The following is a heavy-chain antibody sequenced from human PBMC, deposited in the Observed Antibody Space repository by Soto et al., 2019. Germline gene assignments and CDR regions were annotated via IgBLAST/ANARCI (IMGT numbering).Heavy chain of an antibody. D-gene: IGHD3-3*01. CDR3: AKVERAYDFWSGYYYYGMDV. J-gene: IGHJ6*02. CDR1: GFTFSSYG. Sequence: GGSLRLSCAASGFTFSSYGMHWVRQAPGKGLEWVAVISCDGSNKYYADSVKGRFTTSRDNSKNTLYLQMNSLRAEDTAVYYCAKVERAYDFWSGYYYYGMDVWGQGTTVTVSS. V-gene: IGHV3-30*18. CDR2: ISCDGSNK.